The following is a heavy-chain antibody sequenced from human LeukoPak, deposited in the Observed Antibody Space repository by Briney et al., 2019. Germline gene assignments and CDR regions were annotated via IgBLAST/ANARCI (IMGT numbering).Heavy chain of an antibody. Sequence: GGSLRLSCAASRFTFSSYAMSWVRQAPGKGLEWVSAITDSGGRTYYADSVKGRFTFSRDNSKNTLYLQMNGLRAEDTAVYYCAKDVRVGASHFDYWGQGTLVTVSS. J-gene: IGHJ4*02. V-gene: IGHV3-23*01. CDR2: ITDSGGRT. D-gene: IGHD2/OR15-2a*01. CDR1: RFTFSSYA. CDR3: AKDVRVGASHFDY.